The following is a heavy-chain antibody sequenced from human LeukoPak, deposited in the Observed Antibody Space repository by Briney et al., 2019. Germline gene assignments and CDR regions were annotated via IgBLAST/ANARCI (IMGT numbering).Heavy chain of an antibody. V-gene: IGHV3-30*02. J-gene: IGHJ4*02. Sequence: GGSLRLSCVPSGFPFSRYGMHWVRQAPGKGLEWVAFIRYDGSNKYYADSVKGRFTISRDNSKNTLYLQMNSLRAEDTAVYYCAKMSGHYYDSSGYNRDYWGQGTLVTVSS. CDR3: AKMSGHYYDSSGYNRDY. CDR1: GFPFSRYG. CDR2: IRYDGSNK. D-gene: IGHD3-22*01.